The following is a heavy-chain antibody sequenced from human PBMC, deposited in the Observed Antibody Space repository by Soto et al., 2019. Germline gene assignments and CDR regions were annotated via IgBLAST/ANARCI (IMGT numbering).Heavy chain of an antibody. D-gene: IGHD7-27*01. J-gene: IGHJ4*02. V-gene: IGHV3-30-3*01. CDR1: GFSFSISP. CDR3: ARDPKTSGGQHWAFNYFDS. Sequence: QVQLVESGGGVVQPGRSLRLSCAASGFSFSISPMHWVRQAPGKGPEWVALISYDGTNKFYADSVKGRFTISRDNSKSTLYLKVDSLRPEDAAVYYCARDPKTSGGQHWAFNYFDSWGQGTLFTVSS. CDR2: ISYDGTNK.